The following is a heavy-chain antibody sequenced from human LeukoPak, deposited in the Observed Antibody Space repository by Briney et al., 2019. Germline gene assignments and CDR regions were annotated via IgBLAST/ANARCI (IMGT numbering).Heavy chain of an antibody. J-gene: IGHJ4*02. V-gene: IGHV4-4*02. Sequence: PSETLSLTCAVSGGSISSSNWWSWVRQPPGQGLEWIGEIYDSGSTNYNPSLKSRVTISVDTSKNQFSLKLSSVTAADTAVYYCARVSSYYDSSGYYYYFDYWGQGTLVTVSS. D-gene: IGHD3-22*01. CDR3: ARVSSYYDSSGYYYYFDY. CDR1: GGSISSSNW. CDR2: IYDSGST.